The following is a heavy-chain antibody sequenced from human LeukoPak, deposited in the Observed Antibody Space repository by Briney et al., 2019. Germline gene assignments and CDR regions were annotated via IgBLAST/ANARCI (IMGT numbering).Heavy chain of an antibody. V-gene: IGHV4-30-2*03. CDR2: IYYSGST. J-gene: IGHJ4*02. CDR1: GGSISSGGYS. CDR3: ARRGYDILTGRTLYYFDY. D-gene: IGHD3-9*01. Sequence: SETLSLTCTVSGGSISSGGYSWSWIRQPPGKGLEWIGYIYYSGSTYYNPSLKSRVTISVDTSKNQFSLKLSSVTAADTAVYYCARRGYDILTGRTLYYFDYWGQGTLVTVSS.